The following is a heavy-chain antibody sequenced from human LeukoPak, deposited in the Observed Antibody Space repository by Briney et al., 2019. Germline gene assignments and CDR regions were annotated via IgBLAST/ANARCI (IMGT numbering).Heavy chain of an antibody. J-gene: IGHJ4*02. CDR1: GFTFSSYS. CDR2: ISSTSSYI. Sequence: GGSLRLSCAASGFTFSSYSMNWVRQAPGKGLEWVSSISSTSSYIFYADSLKGRFTISRDNAKNSLFLQMNSLIAEDTAVYYCAREAGGYSYATHLDYWGQGTLVTVSS. V-gene: IGHV3-21*01. CDR3: AREAGGYSYATHLDY. D-gene: IGHD5-18*01.